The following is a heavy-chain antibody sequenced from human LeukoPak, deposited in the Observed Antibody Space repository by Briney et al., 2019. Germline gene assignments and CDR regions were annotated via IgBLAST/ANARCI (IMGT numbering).Heavy chain of an antibody. CDR2: INHSGST. J-gene: IGHJ6*03. D-gene: IGHD1-26*01. CDR3: ARSRLHYSGSYYSHYYMDV. Sequence: PSETLSLTCAVYGGSFSGYYWSWIRQPPGKGLEWIGEINHSGSTNYNPSLKSRVTISVDTSKNQFSLKLSSVTAADTAVYYCARSRLHYSGSYYSHYYMDVWGKGTTVTVSS. CDR1: GGSFSGYY. V-gene: IGHV4-34*01.